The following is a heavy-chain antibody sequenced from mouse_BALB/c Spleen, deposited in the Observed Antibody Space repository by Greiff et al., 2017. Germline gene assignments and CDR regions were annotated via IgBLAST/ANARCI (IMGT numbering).Heavy chain of an antibody. CDR2: IYPGGGYT. V-gene: IGHV1-63*02. CDR3: AAFYYGNSFAY. Sequence: VQLQQSGAELVRPGTSVKISCKASGYTFTNYWLGWVKQRPGHGLEWIGDIYPGGGYTNYNEKFKGKATLTADTSSSTAYMQLSSLTSEDSAVYFCAAFYYGNSFAYWGQGTLVTVSA. CDR1: GYTFTNYW. J-gene: IGHJ3*01. D-gene: IGHD2-1*01.